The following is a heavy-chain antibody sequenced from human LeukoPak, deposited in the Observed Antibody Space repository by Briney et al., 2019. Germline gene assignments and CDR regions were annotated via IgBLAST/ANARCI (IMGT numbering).Heavy chain of an antibody. V-gene: IGHV3-48*04. CDR2: ISSSSSTI. D-gene: IGHD3-16*02. CDR1: GFTFSSYS. CDR3: AKDSGGLIMITFGGVIVEY. J-gene: IGHJ4*02. Sequence: PGGSLRLSCAASGFTFSSYSMNWVRQAPGKGGEWGSYISSSSSTIYYADSVKGRFTISRDNAKNSLYLQMNSLRAEDTAVYYCAKDSGGLIMITFGGVIVEYWGQGTLVTVSS.